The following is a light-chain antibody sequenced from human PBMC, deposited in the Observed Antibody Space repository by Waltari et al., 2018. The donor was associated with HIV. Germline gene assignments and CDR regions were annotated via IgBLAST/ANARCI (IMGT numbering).Light chain of an antibody. Sequence: QSVLTQPPSASGTPGQRVTISCSGSSSNIGSNTVNSYQQLPGTAPKLLIYSNNQRPSGVPDRFSGSKSGTSASLAISGLQSEDEADYYCAAWDGSLNGHVVFGGGTKLTVL. CDR1: SSNIGSNT. V-gene: IGLV1-44*01. CDR3: AAWDGSLNGHVV. J-gene: IGLJ2*01. CDR2: SNN.